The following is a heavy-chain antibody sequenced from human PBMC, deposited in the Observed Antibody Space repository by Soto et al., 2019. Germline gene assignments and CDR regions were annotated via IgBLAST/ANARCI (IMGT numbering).Heavy chain of an antibody. J-gene: IGHJ6*03. CDR2: INDSGST. CDR3: ARGLLRWFGELSRRGCYYYYMDV. CDR1: GGSFSGYY. D-gene: IGHD3-10*01. Sequence: QVQLQQWGAGLLKPSETLSLTCAVYGGSFSGYYWSWIRQTPGQGLEWIGEINDSGSTNNSPSLKSRVTLLVGTSTCQYSLKLMSVTAAATAVYYWARGLLRWFGELSRRGCYYYYMDVWGNGTTVTVAS. V-gene: IGHV4-34*01.